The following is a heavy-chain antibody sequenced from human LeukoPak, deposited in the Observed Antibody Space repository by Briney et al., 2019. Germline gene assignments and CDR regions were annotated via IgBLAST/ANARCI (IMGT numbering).Heavy chain of an antibody. CDR2: IHYTGST. D-gene: IGHD3-10*01. CDR3: ARQSLLIPTNCFDL. CDR1: GGSINSDTYY. V-gene: IGHV4-39*01. J-gene: IGHJ5*02. Sequence: PSETLSLTCTISGGSINSDTYYWAWIRQPPGKGLEWIGSIHYTGSTYQSPSLKSRVTVSVDTSKNQFSLRLRSVTAADTAVYFCARQSLLIPTNCFDLWGQGTLVTVSS.